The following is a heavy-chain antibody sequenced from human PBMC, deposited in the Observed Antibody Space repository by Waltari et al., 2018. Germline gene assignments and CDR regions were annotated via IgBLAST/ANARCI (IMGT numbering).Heavy chain of an antibody. CDR3: ARASSSELQIDY. D-gene: IGHD6-6*01. V-gene: IGHV4-59*01. Sequence: QVQLQESGPGLVKPSETLSLTCTVSGGSISSYYLSWIRQPPGKGLEWIGYIYYSGSTNYNPSLKSRVTISVDTSKNQFSLKLSSVTAADTAVYYCARASSSELQIDYWGQGTLVTVSS. CDR2: IYYSGST. CDR1: GGSISSYY. J-gene: IGHJ4*02.